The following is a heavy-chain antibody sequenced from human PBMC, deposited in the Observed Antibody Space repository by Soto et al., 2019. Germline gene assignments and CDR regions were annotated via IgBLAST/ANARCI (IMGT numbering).Heavy chain of an antibody. D-gene: IGHD6-6*01. Sequence: QVQLVESEGGSVKPGGSLRLSCAASGFTFSGYNMSWIRQAPGKGLEWVSYITSSGSNTFDAESVKGRFTISRDNTMNLLYLQMNSLSAEDTAVYYCARRGTISSAHHFDHWGQGTLVTVSS. CDR2: ITSSGSNT. CDR1: GFTFSGYN. V-gene: IGHV3-11*01. CDR3: ARRGTISSAHHFDH. J-gene: IGHJ4*02.